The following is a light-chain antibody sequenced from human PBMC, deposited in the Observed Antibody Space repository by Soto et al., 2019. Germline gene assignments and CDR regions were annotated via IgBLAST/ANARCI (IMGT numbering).Light chain of an antibody. J-gene: IGLJ2*01. V-gene: IGLV2-8*01. CDR3: SSYAGSNNLV. CDR1: SSDVGGYNS. Sequence: QSALTQPPSASGSPGQSVTISCTGTSSDVGGYNSVSWYQQHPGKVPRLMICEVSKRPSGVPDRFSGSKSVNTASLTVSGLQAEDEADYYCSSYAGSNNLVFGGGTKLTVL. CDR2: EVS.